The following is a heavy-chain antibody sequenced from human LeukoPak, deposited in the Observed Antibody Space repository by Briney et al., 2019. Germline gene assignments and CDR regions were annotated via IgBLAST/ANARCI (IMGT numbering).Heavy chain of an antibody. D-gene: IGHD4-23*01. CDR2: IGTAGDT. CDR1: GFTFSSYD. Sequence: PGGSLRLSCAASGFTFSSYDMHWVRQATGKGLEGVSAIGTAGDTYYPGSVKGRFTISGENAKNSLYLQMNSLRAGDTAVYYCARLGVTDDAFDIWGQGTMVTVSS. J-gene: IGHJ3*02. V-gene: IGHV3-13*01. CDR3: ARLGVTDDAFDI.